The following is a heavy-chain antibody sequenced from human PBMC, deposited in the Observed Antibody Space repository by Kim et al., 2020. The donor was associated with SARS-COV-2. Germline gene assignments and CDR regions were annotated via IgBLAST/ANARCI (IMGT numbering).Heavy chain of an antibody. Sequence: SETLSLTCAVYGGSFSGYYWSWIRQPPGKGLEWIGEINHSGSTNYNPSLKSRVTISVDTSKNQFSLKLSSVTAADTAVYYCARARDYSSSWYSEAWVDYWGQGTLVTVSS. V-gene: IGHV4-34*01. CDR1: GGSFSGYY. CDR2: INHSGST. D-gene: IGHD6-13*01. J-gene: IGHJ4*02. CDR3: ARARDYSSSWYSEAWVDY.